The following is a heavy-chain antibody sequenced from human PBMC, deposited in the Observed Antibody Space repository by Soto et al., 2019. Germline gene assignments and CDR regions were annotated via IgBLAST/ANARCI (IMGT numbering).Heavy chain of an antibody. CDR1: GYTFTHYG. CDR3: ARDVPGSGVPFWDY. CDR2: ISADNGNT. J-gene: IGHJ4*02. Sequence: QIQLVQSGAEMKKPGASVKVSCKPSGYTFTHYGVSWLRQAPGQGLEWMGWISADNGNTDYAHKFQGRVALTTDTSTSTAYMELRGLSPDDTAVYYCARDVPGSGVPFWDYWGQGTLVTVSS. V-gene: IGHV1-18*04. D-gene: IGHD2-15*01.